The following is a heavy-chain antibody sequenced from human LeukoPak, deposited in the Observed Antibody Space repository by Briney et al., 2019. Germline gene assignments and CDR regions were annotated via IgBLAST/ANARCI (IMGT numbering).Heavy chain of an antibody. CDR2: ISYDGSNK. CDR1: GFTFSSYG. CDR3: AKNRERWLQYDFYGLDV. J-gene: IGHJ6*02. V-gene: IGHV3-30*18. D-gene: IGHD5-24*01. Sequence: PGTSLRLSCAASGFTFSSYGMHWVRQAPGKGLEWVAVISYDGSNKYYADSVKGRFTISRDNSKNTLYLQMNSLRAEDTAVYYCAKNRERWLQYDFYGLDVWGQGTTVTVSS.